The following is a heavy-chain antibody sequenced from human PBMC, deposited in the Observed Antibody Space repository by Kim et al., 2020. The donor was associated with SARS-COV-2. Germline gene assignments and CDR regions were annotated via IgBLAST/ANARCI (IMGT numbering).Heavy chain of an antibody. Sequence: GGSLRLSCAASGFSLSTFGIHWVRQAPGKGLEWVAMISHAGDAEYYLGSVKGRFTISRDTSKNTLYLQMNSLRTEDTALYYCARDWGGSGWYNWFDPWG. J-gene: IGHJ5*02. D-gene: IGHD6-19*01. CDR1: GFSLSTFG. V-gene: IGHV3-33*05. CDR3: ARDWGGSGWYNWFDP. CDR2: ISHAGDAE.